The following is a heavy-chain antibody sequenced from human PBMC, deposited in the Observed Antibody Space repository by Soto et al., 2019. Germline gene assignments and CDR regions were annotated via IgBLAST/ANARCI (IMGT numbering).Heavy chain of an antibody. CDR1: GFTFSDHY. CDR2: TRNKANSYTT. D-gene: IGHD3-3*01. V-gene: IGHV3-72*01. J-gene: IGHJ6*03. Sequence: GGSLILSCAASGFTFSDHYMDWVRQAPGKGLEWVGRTRNKANSYTTEYAASVKGRFTISRDDSKNSLYLQMNNLKTEDTAVYYCARESRFRLNYYYYYMDVWGKGTTVTVSS. CDR3: ARESRFRLNYYYYYMDV.